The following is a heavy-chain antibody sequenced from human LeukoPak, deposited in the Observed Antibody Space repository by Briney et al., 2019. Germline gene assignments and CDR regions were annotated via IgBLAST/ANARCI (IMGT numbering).Heavy chain of an antibody. V-gene: IGHV3-23*01. D-gene: IGHD2-21*02. Sequence: GGSLRLSCVASGFTFSSYAMSWVRQAPGKGLEWVSAFSGSGGGTYYPDSVKGRFTISRDNFKNTLYLQMNSLRAEDTAVYYCVRNCGGDCYPGAFDIWGQGTMVTVSS. CDR3: VRNCGGDCYPGAFDI. CDR2: FSGSGGGT. J-gene: IGHJ3*02. CDR1: GFTFSSYA.